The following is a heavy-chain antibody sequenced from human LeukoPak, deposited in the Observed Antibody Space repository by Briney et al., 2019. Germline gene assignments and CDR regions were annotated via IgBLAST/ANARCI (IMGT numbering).Heavy chain of an antibody. CDR1: GFTFDDYA. CDR2: ISWNSGSI. CDR3: EKGQWSANYGYFDY. Sequence: GGSLRLSCAASGFTFDDYAMHWLRQAPGKGLEWVSGISWNSGSIGYADSVKGRFTISRDNAKNSLYLQMNSLRAEDTALYYCEKGQWSANYGYFDYWGQGTLVTVSS. V-gene: IGHV3-9*01. J-gene: IGHJ4*02. D-gene: IGHD2-15*01.